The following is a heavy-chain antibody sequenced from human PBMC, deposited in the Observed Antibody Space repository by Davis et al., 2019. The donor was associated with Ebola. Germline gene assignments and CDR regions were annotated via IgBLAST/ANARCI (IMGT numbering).Heavy chain of an antibody. D-gene: IGHD3-22*01. Sequence: PGGSLRLSCAASGFTFSSYSMNWVRQAPGKGLEWVSYISSSSSTIYYADSVKGRFTISRDNAKNSLYLQMNSLRDEDTAVYYCARSFITHYYYYGMDVWGQGTTVTVSS. CDR3: ARSFITHYYYYGMDV. V-gene: IGHV3-48*02. CDR2: ISSSSSTI. CDR1: GFTFSSYS. J-gene: IGHJ6*02.